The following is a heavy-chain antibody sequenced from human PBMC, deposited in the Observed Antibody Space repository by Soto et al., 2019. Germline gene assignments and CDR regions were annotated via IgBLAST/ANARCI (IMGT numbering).Heavy chain of an antibody. Sequence: PGGSLRLSCAASGFTFGSYAMHWVRQAPGKGLEWVAVISYDGSNKYYADSVKGRFTISRDNSKNTLYLQMNSLRAEDTAVYYCARVPYSNYPTRGVYFDYWGQGTLVTVSS. J-gene: IGHJ4*02. CDR2: ISYDGSNK. V-gene: IGHV3-30-3*01. CDR3: ARVPYSNYPTRGVYFDY. CDR1: GFTFGSYA. D-gene: IGHD4-4*01.